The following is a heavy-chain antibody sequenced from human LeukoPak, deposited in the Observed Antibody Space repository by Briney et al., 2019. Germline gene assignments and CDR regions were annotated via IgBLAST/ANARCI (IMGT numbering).Heavy chain of an antibody. J-gene: IGHJ4*02. D-gene: IGHD7-27*01. V-gene: IGHV1-69*05. CDR3: ARDGPSSSLGDY. Sequence: SVKVSCKASGYTFTSYGISWVRQAPGQGLEWMGGIIPIFGTANYAQKFQGRVTITMDESTSTAYMELSSLRSEDTAVYYCARDGPSSSLGDYWGQGTLVTVSS. CDR1: GYTFTSYG. CDR2: IIPIFGTA.